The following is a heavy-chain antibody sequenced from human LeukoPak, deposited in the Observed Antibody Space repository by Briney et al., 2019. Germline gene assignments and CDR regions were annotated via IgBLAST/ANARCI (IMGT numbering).Heavy chain of an antibody. CDR2: IHYSGST. V-gene: IGHV4-59*12. D-gene: IGHD3-9*01. J-gene: IGHJ5*02. CDR1: GGSISLYY. Sequence: SETLSLTCTVSGGSISLYYWSWIRQPPGKGLEWIGYIHYSGSTNYNPSLKGRVTISVDTSKNQFSLKLNSVTAADTAVYYCARDKRGYDILTGYYNSWFDPWGQGTLVTVSS. CDR3: ARDKRGYDILTGYYNSWFDP.